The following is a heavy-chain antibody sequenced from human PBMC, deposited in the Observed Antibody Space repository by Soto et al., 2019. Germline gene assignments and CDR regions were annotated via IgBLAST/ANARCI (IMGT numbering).Heavy chain of an antibody. CDR3: ARDLPEVEMATIFYY. D-gene: IGHD5-12*01. CDR2: ISSSSSYI. J-gene: IGHJ4*02. Sequence: GGSLRLSCAASGFTFSSYSMNWVRQAPGKGLEWVSSISSSSSYIYYADSVKGRFTISRDNAKNSLYLQMNSLRAEDTAVYYCARDLPEVEMATIFYYWGQGTLVTVSS. V-gene: IGHV3-21*01. CDR1: GFTFSSYS.